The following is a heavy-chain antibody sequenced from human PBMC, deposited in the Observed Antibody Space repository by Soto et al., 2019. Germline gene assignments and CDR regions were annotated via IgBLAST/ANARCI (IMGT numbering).Heavy chain of an antibody. J-gene: IGHJ6*02. CDR1: GGSISGYY. CDR2: MYNTGST. V-gene: IGHV4-59*01. D-gene: IGHD2-21*02. Sequence: PSETLALTCTVSGGSISGYYWSWIRQPPGKGLEWIGYMYNTGSTVYNPSFKSRVTISVDTSKNQFSLKLNSVTAADTAVYYCARDLWGYCGTDCYPLDVCGQGTTVPVSS. CDR3: ARDLWGYCGTDCYPLDV.